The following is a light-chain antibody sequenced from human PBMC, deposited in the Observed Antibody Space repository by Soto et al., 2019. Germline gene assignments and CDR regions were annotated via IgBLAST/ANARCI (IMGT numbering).Light chain of an antibody. CDR2: KAT. J-gene: IGKJ3*01. Sequence: DIQMTQSPSTLSASVGQRVIITCRASQSISSWLAWYQQKPGKAPKLLIYKATTVESGVPSRFSGSGSGTEFTLTISSLQPDDFATYYCQQYYTYLFTFGPGTKVDI. V-gene: IGKV1-5*03. CDR1: QSISSW. CDR3: QQYYTYLFT.